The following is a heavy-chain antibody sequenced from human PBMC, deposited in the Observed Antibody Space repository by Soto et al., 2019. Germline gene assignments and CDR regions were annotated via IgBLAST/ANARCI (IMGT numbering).Heavy chain of an antibody. J-gene: IGHJ4*02. CDR1: GYTLTELS. Sequence: QVQLVQSGAEVKKPGASVKVSCKVSGYTLTELSMHWVRQAPGKGLEWMGGFDPEDGETIYAQKFQGRVTMTEDTSKDTAYMELSSLRSEDTAVYYCATAGGVRIAVAGTRKKNDYWGQGTLVTVSS. CDR2: FDPEDGET. CDR3: ATAGGVRIAVAGTRKKNDY. V-gene: IGHV1-24*01. D-gene: IGHD6-19*01.